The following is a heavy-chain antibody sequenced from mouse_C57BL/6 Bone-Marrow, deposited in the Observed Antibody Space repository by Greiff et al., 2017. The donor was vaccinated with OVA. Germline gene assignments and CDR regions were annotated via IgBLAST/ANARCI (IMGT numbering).Heavy chain of an antibody. CDR2: IDPETGGT. D-gene: IGHD2-4*01. CDR3: TRGDYDYDEGYWYFEG. CDR1: GYTFTDYE. Sequence: VQLQQSGAELVRPGASVTLSCKASGYTFTDYEMHWVKQTPVHGLEWIGAIDPETGGTAYNQKFKGKAILTADKSSSTAYMELRSLTSEDSAVYDCTRGDYDYDEGYWYFEGWGTGTTVTVSS. J-gene: IGHJ1*03. V-gene: IGHV1-15*01.